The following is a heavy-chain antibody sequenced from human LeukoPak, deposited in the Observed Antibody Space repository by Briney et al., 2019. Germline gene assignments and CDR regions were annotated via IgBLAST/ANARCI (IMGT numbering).Heavy chain of an antibody. V-gene: IGHV3-48*02. J-gene: IGHJ4*02. CDR1: GFTFSSYS. CDR2: ISRSSSTI. D-gene: IGHD5-12*01. CDR3: ARGGATRFDY. Sequence: PGGSLRLSCAASGFTFSSYSMNWVRQAPGKGLEWVSYISRSSSTIYYADSVKGRFTISRDDAKNSLYLQMNSLRDEDTALYYCARGGATRFDYWGQGTLVTVSS.